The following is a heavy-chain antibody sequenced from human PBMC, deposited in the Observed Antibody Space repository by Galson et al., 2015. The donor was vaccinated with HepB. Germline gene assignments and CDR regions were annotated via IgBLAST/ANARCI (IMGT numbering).Heavy chain of an antibody. CDR3: AAGYSSGWETKFDY. V-gene: IGHV3-21*01. Sequence: SLRLSCAASGFTFSSYSMNWIRQAPGKGLEWVSSISSSSSYIYYADSVKGRFTISRDNAKNSLYLQMNSLRAEDTAVYYCAAGYSSGWETKFDYWGQGTLVTVSS. D-gene: IGHD6-19*01. CDR2: ISSSSSYI. CDR1: GFTFSSYS. J-gene: IGHJ4*02.